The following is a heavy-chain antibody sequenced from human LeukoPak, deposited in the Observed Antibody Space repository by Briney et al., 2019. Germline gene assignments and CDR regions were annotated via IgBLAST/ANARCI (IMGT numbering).Heavy chain of an antibody. D-gene: IGHD4-17*01. CDR1: GGSISSRNW. Sequence: PSETLSLTCAVSGGSISSRNWWSWVRQPPGKGLGWIGEIYHSGSTNYNPSLKTRVTISVDKSKNQFSLKLSSVTAADTAVYYCARASHDYGDYSHFDYWGQGTLVTVSS. J-gene: IGHJ4*02. CDR3: ARASHDYGDYSHFDY. CDR2: IYHSGST. V-gene: IGHV4-4*02.